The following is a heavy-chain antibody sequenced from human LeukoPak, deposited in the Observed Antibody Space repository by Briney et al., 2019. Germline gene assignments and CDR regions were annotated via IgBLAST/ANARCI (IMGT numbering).Heavy chain of an antibody. D-gene: IGHD1-26*01. V-gene: IGHV3-23*01. Sequence: PGGSLRLSCAASGFSFSSYDMNWVRQAPGKGLEWVSAIRGSGGSTFYADSVKGRFTISRDNSKNTLNLQMNSLRAEDTAVYYCAKSQLVGATFALDIWRQRTVATVSS. J-gene: IGHJ3*02. CDR1: GFSFSSYD. CDR2: IRGSGGST. CDR3: AKSQLVGATFALDI.